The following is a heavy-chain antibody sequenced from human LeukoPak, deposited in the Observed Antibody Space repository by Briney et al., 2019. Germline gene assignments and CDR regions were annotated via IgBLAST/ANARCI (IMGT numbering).Heavy chain of an antibody. Sequence: ASVKVSCKASGYTFTSYAMNWVRQAPGQGLEWMGGIIPIFGTANYAQKFQGRVTITADESTSTAYMELSSLRSEDTAVYYCAREITTYYYGMDVWGQGTTVTVSS. CDR1: GYTFTSYA. J-gene: IGHJ6*02. D-gene: IGHD1/OR15-1a*01. CDR3: AREITTYYYGMDV. CDR2: IIPIFGTA. V-gene: IGHV1-69*13.